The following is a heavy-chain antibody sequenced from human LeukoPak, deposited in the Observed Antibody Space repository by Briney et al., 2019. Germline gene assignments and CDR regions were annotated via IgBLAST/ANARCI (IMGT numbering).Heavy chain of an antibody. CDR1: GVTFSNYS. CDR2: IQYDGSNK. D-gene: IGHD3-22*01. J-gene: IGHJ4*02. Sequence: GALRLSCAASGVTFSNYSMHWVRQAPGKGLEWVAFIQYDGSNKYYADSVKGRFTISRDNSKNTLYLQMNSLRAEDTAVYYCAKTRRGYYDFDYWGQGTLVTVSS. V-gene: IGHV3-30*02. CDR3: AKTRRGYYDFDY.